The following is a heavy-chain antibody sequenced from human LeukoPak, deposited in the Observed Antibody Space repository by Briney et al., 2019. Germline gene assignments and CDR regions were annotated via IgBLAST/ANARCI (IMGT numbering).Heavy chain of an antibody. CDR3: AATIAVADYYFDY. CDR2: ISSSSSYI. Sequence: PGGSLRLSCAASGFTFSSYSMNWVRQAPGEGLEWVSSISSSSSYIYYADSVKGRFTISRDNAKNSLYLQMNSLRAEDTAVYYCAATIAVADYYFDYWGQGTLVTVSS. V-gene: IGHV3-21*01. CDR1: GFTFSSYS. D-gene: IGHD6-19*01. J-gene: IGHJ4*02.